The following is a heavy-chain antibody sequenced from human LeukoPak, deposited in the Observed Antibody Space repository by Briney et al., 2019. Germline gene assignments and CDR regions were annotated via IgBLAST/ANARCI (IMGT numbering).Heavy chain of an antibody. J-gene: IGHJ3*02. CDR2: ISAYNGNT. CDR1: GYTFTSYG. V-gene: IGHV1-18*01. D-gene: IGHD4-17*01. CDR3: AGDGLWSTVTTLDAFDI. Sequence: ASVKVSCKASGYTFTSYGISWVRQAPGQGLEWMGWISAYNGNTNYAQKLQGRVTMTTDTSTSTAYMELRSLRSDDTAVYYCAGDGLWSTVTTLDAFDIWGQGTMVTVSS.